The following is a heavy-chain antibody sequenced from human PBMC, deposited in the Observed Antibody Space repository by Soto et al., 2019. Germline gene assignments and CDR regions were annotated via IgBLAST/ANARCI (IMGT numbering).Heavy chain of an antibody. V-gene: IGHV3-23*01. CDR1: GFSVSDYD. Sequence: EVQLLESGGGLVHPGGFLRLTCAASGFSVSDYDMGWVRQAPGKGLEWVSLIRGDGGATYYAASVEGRLTTSRDTSENTVYLDMNYLRAEDTALYYCAKDRRGGEYPAFDLWGQGTMVTVSS. J-gene: IGHJ3*01. D-gene: IGHD2-21*01. CDR2: IRGDGGAT. CDR3: AKDRRGGEYPAFDL.